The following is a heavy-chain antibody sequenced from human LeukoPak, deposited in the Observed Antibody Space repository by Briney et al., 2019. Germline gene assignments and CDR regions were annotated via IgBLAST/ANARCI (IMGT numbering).Heavy chain of an antibody. CDR3: ARGLDFYATDY. CDR2: IGKDGSWI. J-gene: IGHJ4*02. CDR1: GFSLSGYW. V-gene: IGHV3-7*01. Sequence: GGSLGLSCTASGFSLSGYWMSWVRQAPGQGLEWVANIGKDGSWIHYADSVKGRFTISRDNAKNSLSLQMNSLRADDTAIYYCARGLDFYATDYWGQGTLVTVSS. D-gene: IGHD2/OR15-2a*01.